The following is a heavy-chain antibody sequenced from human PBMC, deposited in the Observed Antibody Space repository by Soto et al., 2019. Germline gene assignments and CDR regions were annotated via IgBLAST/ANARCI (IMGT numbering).Heavy chain of an antibody. V-gene: IGHV3-30*18. Sequence: QVQLVESGGGVVQPGRSLRLSCAASGFTFSSYGMHWVRQAPGKGLEWVAVISYEGSNKYYADSVKGRFPISRDNSKNTLDLQVNSLRAEDTAVYDCAKPAQGSIAARPLDYWGQGTLVNVSS. CDR3: AKPAQGSIAARPLDY. CDR2: ISYEGSNK. J-gene: IGHJ4*02. CDR1: GFTFSSYG. D-gene: IGHD6-6*01.